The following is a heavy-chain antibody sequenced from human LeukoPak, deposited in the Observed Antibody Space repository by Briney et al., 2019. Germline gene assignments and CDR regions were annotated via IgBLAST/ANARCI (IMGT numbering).Heavy chain of an antibody. CDR1: GGSFSGYY. CDR2: INHSGST. Sequence: PSETLSLTCAVYGGSFSGYYWSWIRQPPGKGLEWIGEINHSGSTNYNPSLKSRVTISVDTSKNQFSLKLSSVTAADTAVYYCASQTYYYDSSGYPLYYFDYWGQGTLVTVSS. D-gene: IGHD3-22*01. V-gene: IGHV4-34*01. CDR3: ASQTYYYDSSGYPLYYFDY. J-gene: IGHJ4*02.